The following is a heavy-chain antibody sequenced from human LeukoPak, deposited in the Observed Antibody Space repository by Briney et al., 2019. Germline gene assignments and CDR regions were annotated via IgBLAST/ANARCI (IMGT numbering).Heavy chain of an antibody. CDR1: GGSFSGYH. V-gene: IGHV4-34*01. CDR2: INHRGST. Sequence: SETLTLTCAVYGGSFSGYHWSWIRQPPGKGLEWIGEINHRGSTNYNPSLKSRVTMSVDTSKNQFSLKLSSVTAADTAVYYCARGRGAARFVTIEFDYWGQGALVTVSS. D-gene: IGHD6-6*01. CDR3: ARGRGAARFVTIEFDY. J-gene: IGHJ4*02.